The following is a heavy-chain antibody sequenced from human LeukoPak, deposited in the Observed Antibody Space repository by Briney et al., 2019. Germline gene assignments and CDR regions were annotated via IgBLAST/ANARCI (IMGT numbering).Heavy chain of an antibody. D-gene: IGHD2-15*01. V-gene: IGHV3-30-3*01. CDR2: ISYEGSVK. CDR1: GFIFGVYS. J-gene: IGHJ4*02. Sequence: GGSLRLSCEASGFIFGVYSMHWVRQAPGKGLEWVALISYEGSVKFYAPSVKGRFTFSRDNSKNMLYLEMDNLRGNDTAVYYCARGISSSWTTFDLWGQGTVVTVSS. CDR3: ARGISSSWTTFDL.